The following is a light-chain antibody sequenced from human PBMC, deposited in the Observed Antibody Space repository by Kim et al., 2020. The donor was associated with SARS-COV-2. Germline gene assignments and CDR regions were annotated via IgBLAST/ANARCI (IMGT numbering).Light chain of an antibody. CDR1: SNNVGTQG. V-gene: IGLV10-54*01. Sequence: ATLACAGNSNNVGTQGASWRQQHQGHPPKLLSYRYRNDDRPSGVSERLSASRSGSTTSLTITGLQPEDGADYYCSAWDTSVSAWVFGGGTQLTVL. CDR3: SAWDTSVSAWV. J-gene: IGLJ3*02. CDR2: RYRND.